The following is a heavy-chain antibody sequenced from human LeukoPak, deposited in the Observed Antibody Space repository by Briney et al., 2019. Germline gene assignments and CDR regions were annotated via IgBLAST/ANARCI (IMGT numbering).Heavy chain of an antibody. CDR2: INHSGST. D-gene: IGHD3-3*01. CDR3: AREGPCTIFGVVTYFNWFDP. CDR1: GGSFSGYY. V-gene: IGHV4-34*01. J-gene: IGHJ5*02. Sequence: SETLSLTCAVYGGSFSGYYWSWIRQPPGKGLEWIGEINHSGSTNYNPSLRSRVTISVDTSKNQFSLKLSSVTAADTAVYYCAREGPCTIFGVVTYFNWFDPWGQGTLVTVSS.